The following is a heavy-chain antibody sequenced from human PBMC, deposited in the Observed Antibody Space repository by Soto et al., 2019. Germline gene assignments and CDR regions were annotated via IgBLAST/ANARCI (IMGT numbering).Heavy chain of an antibody. D-gene: IGHD6-19*01. J-gene: IGHJ4*02. Sequence: GGSLRLSCGASGFTFSSYSMNWVRQAPGKGLEWVSYISLGSSTIYYADSVKGRFTISRDDGKSSLYLQMNSLRDEDTAVYYCARVSSSWFVFDYWGQGTLVTVSS. CDR2: ISLGSSTI. CDR3: ARVSSSWFVFDY. V-gene: IGHV3-48*02. CDR1: GFTFSSYS.